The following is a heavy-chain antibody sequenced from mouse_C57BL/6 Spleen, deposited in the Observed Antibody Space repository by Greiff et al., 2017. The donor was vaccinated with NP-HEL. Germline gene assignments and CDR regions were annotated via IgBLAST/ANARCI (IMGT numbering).Heavy chain of an antibody. CDR1: GFTFTNYW. D-gene: IGHD2-12*01. J-gene: IGHJ2*01. CDR3: MSKYSYSNKYSEKYNSKSTITVRGCSGVGERQNRRIVYEYAAVQY. CDR2: IRLNSDNYAT. V-gene: IGHV6-3*01. Sequence: EVKLVESGGGLVQPGGSMKLSCVASGFTFTNYWMNWVRQSPEKGLEWVAQIRLNSDNYATHYADSVKGRFTILRDDSKGSVYLLMQYFRGDVIGSKESMSKYSYSNKYSEKYNSKSTITVRGCSGVGERQNRRIVYEYAAVQYW.